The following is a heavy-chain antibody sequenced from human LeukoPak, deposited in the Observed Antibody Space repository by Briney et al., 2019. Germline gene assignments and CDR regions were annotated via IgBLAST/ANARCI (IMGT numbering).Heavy chain of an antibody. V-gene: IGHV4-39*01. Sequence: SETLSLTCTVSGGSISSSSYYWGWIRQPPGKGLEWIGSIYYSGSTYYNPSLKSRVTISVDTSKNQFSLKLSSVTAADTAVYYCARSGAYCSGVSCYYSYWGQGTLVTVSS. J-gene: IGHJ4*02. CDR3: ARSGAYCSGVSCYYSY. D-gene: IGHD2-15*01. CDR1: GGSISSSSYY. CDR2: IYYSGST.